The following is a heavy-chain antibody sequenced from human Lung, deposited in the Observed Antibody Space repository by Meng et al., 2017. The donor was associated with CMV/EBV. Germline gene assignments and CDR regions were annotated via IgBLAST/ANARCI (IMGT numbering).Heavy chain of an antibody. CDR3: ARTYYDFWNEYGGMAV. Sequence: ASVKVSCKTSGYTFTSSGISWVRQAPGQGLEWMGWISAYNGNTNYAQKLQGRVTMTTDTSTSTAYRELRSLRSGDTAVYYCARTYYDFWNEYGGMAVWGQGTTVTVSS. CDR2: ISAYNGNT. V-gene: IGHV1-18*01. J-gene: IGHJ6*02. CDR1: GYTFTSSG. D-gene: IGHD3-3*01.